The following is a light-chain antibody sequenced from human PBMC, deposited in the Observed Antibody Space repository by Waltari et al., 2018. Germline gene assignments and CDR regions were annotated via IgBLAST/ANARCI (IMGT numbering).Light chain of an antibody. CDR2: KVS. CDR1: QSLLHSNGNTY. Sequence: DVVMTQSQLSLPITPGQPASMTCRSSQSLLHSNGNTYLSWFLQKPGQPPRRLIYKVSNRDSGVPDRFSGSGAGTDFTLKISRVEAEDVGVYYCMQGTHFPLTFGGGTKVEIK. CDR3: MQGTHFPLT. V-gene: IGKV2-30*02. J-gene: IGKJ4*01.